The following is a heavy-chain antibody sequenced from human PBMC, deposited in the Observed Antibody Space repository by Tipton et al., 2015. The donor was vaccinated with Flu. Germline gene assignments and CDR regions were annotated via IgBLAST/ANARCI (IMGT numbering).Heavy chain of an antibody. Sequence: TLSLTCTVSGGSISSYYWSWIRQPPGKGLEWIGDIYYSGSTNYNPSLKSRVTISVDTSKNQFSLKLSSVTAADTAVYYCAGDSYGDYEGFDYWGQGTLVTVSS. CDR2: IYYSGST. V-gene: IGHV4-59*01. CDR1: GGSISSYY. D-gene: IGHD4-17*01. J-gene: IGHJ4*02. CDR3: AGDSYGDYEGFDY.